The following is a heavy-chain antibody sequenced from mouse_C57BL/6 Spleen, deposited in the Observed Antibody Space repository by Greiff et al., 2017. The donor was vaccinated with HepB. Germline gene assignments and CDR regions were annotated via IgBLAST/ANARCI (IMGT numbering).Heavy chain of an antibody. CDR2: INPSNGGT. V-gene: IGHV1-53*01. D-gene: IGHD3-1*01. CDR1: GYTFTSYW. CDR3: ARAGRGYAMDY. Sequence: QVQLKQSGTELVKPGASVKLSCKASGYTFTSYWMHWVKQRPGQGLEWIGNINPSNGGTNYNEKFKSKATLTVDKSSSTAYMQLSSLTSEDSAVYYCARAGRGYAMDYWGQGTSVTVSS. J-gene: IGHJ4*01.